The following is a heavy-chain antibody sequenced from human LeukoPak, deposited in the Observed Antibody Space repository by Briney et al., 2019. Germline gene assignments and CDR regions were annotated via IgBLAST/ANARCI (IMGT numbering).Heavy chain of an antibody. V-gene: IGHV3-21*01. D-gene: IGHD2-15*01. J-gene: IGHJ3*01. Sequence: GGSLRLSCATSGFTFSSYTMNWVRQAPGKGLEWVSAISSDSFYIYYADSVKGRFTVSRDNAKSSLYLQMNGLRAEDTALYYCARRKYDCSGGSCYGFAFDLWGQGTMVTVSS. CDR3: ARRKYDCSGGSCYGFAFDL. CDR1: GFTFSSYT. CDR2: ISSDSFYI.